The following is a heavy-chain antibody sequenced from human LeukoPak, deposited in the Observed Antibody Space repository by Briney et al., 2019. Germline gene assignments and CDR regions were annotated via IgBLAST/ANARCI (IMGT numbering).Heavy chain of an antibody. J-gene: IGHJ4*02. CDR2: ISANGDLI. Sequence: TGGSLRLSCAASGFTFSSYAMSWVRQAPGEGLEWVSAISANGDLIYYADSVKGRFTVSRDNSRNTLSLQMSSLRAEDTAVYYCAKQVVVAAVFENWGQGTLVTVSS. CDR1: GFTFSSYA. CDR3: AKQVVVAAVFEN. V-gene: IGHV3-23*01. D-gene: IGHD2-15*01.